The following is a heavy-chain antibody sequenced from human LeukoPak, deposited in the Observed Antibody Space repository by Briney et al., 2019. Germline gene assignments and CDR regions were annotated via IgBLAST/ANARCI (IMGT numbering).Heavy chain of an antibody. D-gene: IGHD2-2*01. J-gene: IGHJ3*02. CDR3: ARDVGYCSSTSCYDRGSAFDI. Sequence: GGSLRLSCAASGFTFSSYWMSWVRQAPGKGLEWVANIKQDGSEKYYVDSVKGRFTISRDNAKNSLYLQMNSLRAEDTAVYYCARDVGYCSSTSCYDRGSAFDIWGQGTMVTVSS. CDR1: GFTFSSYW. CDR2: IKQDGSEK. V-gene: IGHV3-7*01.